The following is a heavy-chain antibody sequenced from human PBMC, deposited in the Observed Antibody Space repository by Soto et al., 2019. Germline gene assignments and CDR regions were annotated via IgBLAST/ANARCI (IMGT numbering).Heavy chain of an antibody. CDR3: ARDYGITGTHLGDY. CDR1: GFTFSSYA. Sequence: QVQLVESGGGVVQPGRSLRLSCAASGFTFSSYAMHWVRQAPGKGLEWVAVISYDGSNKYYADSVKGRFTISRDNSKNTLYLQMNSLIAEDTAVYYCARDYGITGTHLGDYWGQGTLVTVSS. J-gene: IGHJ4*02. CDR2: ISYDGSNK. D-gene: IGHD1-20*01. V-gene: IGHV3-30-3*01.